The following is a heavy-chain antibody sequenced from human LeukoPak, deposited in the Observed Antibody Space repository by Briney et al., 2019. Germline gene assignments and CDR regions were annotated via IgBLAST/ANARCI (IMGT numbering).Heavy chain of an antibody. CDR2: IYHSGST. Sequence: SETLSLTCTVSGGSISSSSYYWGWIRQSPGKGLEWIGSIYHSGSTYYNPSLKSRVTISVDTSKNQFSLKLSSVTAADTAVCYCARNIRHFDYWGQGTLVTVSS. D-gene: IGHD1/OR15-1a*01. J-gene: IGHJ4*02. CDR3: ARNIRHFDY. CDR1: GGSISSSSYY. V-gene: IGHV4-39*07.